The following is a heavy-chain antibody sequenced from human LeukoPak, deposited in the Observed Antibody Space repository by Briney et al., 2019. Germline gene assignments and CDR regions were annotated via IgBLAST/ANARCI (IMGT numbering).Heavy chain of an antibody. CDR1: GYTFANYY. Sequence: ASVNVSCKASGYTFANYYMHWVRQAPGQGLEWMGMINPSGGSTSYAQKFQSRVTMTRDTSTSTVYMELSSLRSEDTAVYYCARDAYYYDTPYFDYWGQGTLVTVSS. CDR3: ARDAYYYDTPYFDY. J-gene: IGHJ4*02. D-gene: IGHD3-22*01. CDR2: INPSGGST. V-gene: IGHV1-46*01.